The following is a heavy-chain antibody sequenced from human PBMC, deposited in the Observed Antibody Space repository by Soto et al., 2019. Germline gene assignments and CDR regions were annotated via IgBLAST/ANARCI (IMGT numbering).Heavy chain of an antibody. V-gene: IGHV4-39*01. CDR1: GGSISTSAYY. D-gene: IGHD5-12*01. CDR3: ASRVEGLYSGNHRYFFDY. CDR2: IYYSGTS. Sequence: LSLTCTVSGGSISTSAYYWGWIRQPPGKGLEWIGTIYYSGTSYHNPSLKSRVTISVDTSKNQFSLTLTSVTAADTAVYYCASRVEGLYSGNHRYFFDYWAQGTPVPVSS. J-gene: IGHJ4*02.